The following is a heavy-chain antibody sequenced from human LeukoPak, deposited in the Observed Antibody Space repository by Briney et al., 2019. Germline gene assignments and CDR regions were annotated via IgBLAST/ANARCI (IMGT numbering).Heavy chain of an antibody. Sequence: HPGGSLRLSCAASGFTFSSYAMHWIRQAPGKGLEWVAVISYDGSNKYYADSVKGRFTISRDNSKNTLYLQMNSLRAEDTAVYYCAKEQGSGSYYFENAFDIWGQGTMVTVSS. D-gene: IGHD1-26*01. V-gene: IGHV3-30*04. CDR3: AKEQGSGSYYFENAFDI. CDR1: GFTFSSYA. J-gene: IGHJ3*02. CDR2: ISYDGSNK.